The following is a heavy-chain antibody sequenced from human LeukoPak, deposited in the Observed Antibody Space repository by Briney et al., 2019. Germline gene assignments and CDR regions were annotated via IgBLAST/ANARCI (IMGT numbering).Heavy chain of an antibody. Sequence: PSETLSLTCTVSGGSISSYYWSWIRQPPGKGLEWIGYIYYSGSTNYNPSLKSRVTISVDTSKNQFSLKLSSVTAADTAVYYCARDGWGPDDAFDIWGQGTMVTVSS. CDR3: ARDGWGPDDAFDI. J-gene: IGHJ3*02. CDR1: GGSISSYY. D-gene: IGHD6-19*01. V-gene: IGHV4-59*01. CDR2: IYYSGST.